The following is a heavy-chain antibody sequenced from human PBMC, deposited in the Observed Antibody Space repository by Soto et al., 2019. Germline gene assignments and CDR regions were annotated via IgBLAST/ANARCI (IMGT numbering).Heavy chain of an antibody. CDR3: AREEYRQLDH. Sequence: SGAEVKKPGASVKVSCKASGYTFPNYGISWVRQAPGQGLEWMGWISTNSGHTDYAQNLRGRVTMTTDTSTTTAYMELRSLRSDDTAVYYCAREEYRQLDHWGQGTLVTVSS. V-gene: IGHV1-18*04. J-gene: IGHJ5*02. CDR2: ISTNSGHT. D-gene: IGHD3-16*02. CDR1: GYTFPNYG.